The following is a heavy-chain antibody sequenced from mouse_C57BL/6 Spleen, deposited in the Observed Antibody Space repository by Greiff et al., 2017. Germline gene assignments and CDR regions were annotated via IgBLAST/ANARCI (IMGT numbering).Heavy chain of an antibody. CDR3: ASSYDLGFAY. V-gene: IGHV3-6*01. CDR2: ISYDGSN. Sequence: VQLKESGPGLVKPSQSLSLTCSVTGYSITSGYYWNWIRQFPGNKLEWMGYISYDGSNNYNPSLKNRISITRDTSQNQFFLKLNSVTTEDTATYYCASSYDLGFAYWGQGTLVTVSA. J-gene: IGHJ3*01. CDR1: GYSITSGYY. D-gene: IGHD2-3*01.